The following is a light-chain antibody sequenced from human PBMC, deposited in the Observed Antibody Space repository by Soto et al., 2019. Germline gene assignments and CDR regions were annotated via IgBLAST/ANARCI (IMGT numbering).Light chain of an antibody. CDR1: ESISSW. J-gene: IGKJ1*01. Sequence: DLQMTQSPSIVSASVGDRVTITCRASESISSWLAWFQQKPGKAPKLLIQKASILESGVPSRFSGSESGTEFTLTIISLQPDDFATYFCQQYSAKWTFVQGTKVEIK. CDR3: QQYSAKWT. V-gene: IGKV1-5*03. CDR2: KAS.